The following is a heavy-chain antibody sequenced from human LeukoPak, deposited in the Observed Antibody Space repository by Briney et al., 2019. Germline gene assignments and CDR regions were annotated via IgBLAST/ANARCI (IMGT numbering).Heavy chain of an antibody. D-gene: IGHD2-15*01. CDR2: MNPNSGNT. CDR3: ARGLSSIVVVVAATPGAQRRKTRIKSRSYYFDY. V-gene: IGHV1-8*01. CDR1: GYTFASYE. Sequence: GASVKVSCKASGYTFASYEINWVRQATGQGLEWMGWMNPNSGNTGYAQKFQGRVTMTRNTSISTAYMELSSLRSEDTAVYYCARGLSSIVVVVAATPGAQRRKTRIKSRSYYFDYWGQGTLVTVSS. J-gene: IGHJ4*02.